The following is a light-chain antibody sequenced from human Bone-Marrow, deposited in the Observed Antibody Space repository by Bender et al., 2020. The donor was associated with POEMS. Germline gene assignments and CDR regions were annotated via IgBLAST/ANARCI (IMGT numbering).Light chain of an antibody. Sequence: SYELTQAPSVSVSPGQTAKITCSGDALSKQYVYWYQQKPGQAPVLVIYKDRERPSGIPDRFSGSSSGTTVTLTINGAQAEDEADYFCYSAADNREMVFGGGTKLTVL. CDR1: ALSKQY. CDR3: YSAADNREMV. V-gene: IGLV3-25*02. J-gene: IGLJ3*02. CDR2: KDR.